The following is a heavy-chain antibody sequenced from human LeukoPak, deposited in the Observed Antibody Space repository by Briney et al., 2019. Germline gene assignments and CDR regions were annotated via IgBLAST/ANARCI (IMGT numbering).Heavy chain of an antibody. CDR3: AKASADWYFDL. Sequence: PGRSLRLSCAASGFNSNDYAMHWVRQAPGKGLEWVSGISWNSGTVAYADSVKGRFTISRDNSKKSLYLQMNSLRAEDMALYYCAKASADWYFDLWGRGTLVTVSS. CDR1: GFNSNDYA. V-gene: IGHV3-9*02. J-gene: IGHJ2*01. D-gene: IGHD2-2*01. CDR2: ISWNSGTV.